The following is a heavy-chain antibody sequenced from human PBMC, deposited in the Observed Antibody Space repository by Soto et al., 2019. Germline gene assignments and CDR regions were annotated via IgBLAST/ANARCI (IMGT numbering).Heavy chain of an antibody. CDR2: IYPGDSDT. CDR1: GYSFTSYW. Sequence: GESLKISCKGSGYSFTSYWIGWVRQMPGKGLEWMGIIYPGDSDTRYSPSFQGQVTISADKSIRTAYLQWSSLKASDTAMYYCARMSIEVRNYYYDMDVWGQGTKVTVSS. D-gene: IGHD2-15*01. V-gene: IGHV5-51*01. J-gene: IGHJ6*02. CDR3: ARMSIEVRNYYYDMDV.